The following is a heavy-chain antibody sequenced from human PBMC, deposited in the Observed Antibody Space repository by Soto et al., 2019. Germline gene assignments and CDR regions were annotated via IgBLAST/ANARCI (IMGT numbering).Heavy chain of an antibody. Sequence: GGSLRLSCAASGFTFSSYAMSWVRQAPGKGLEWVSAISGSGGSTYYADSVKGRFTISRDNSKNTLYLQMNSLRAEDTAVYYCAKDRSAITIFGVARPQFDYWGQGTLVTVSS. CDR3: AKDRSAITIFGVARPQFDY. J-gene: IGHJ4*02. V-gene: IGHV3-23*01. CDR2: ISGSGGST. D-gene: IGHD3-3*01. CDR1: GFTFSSYA.